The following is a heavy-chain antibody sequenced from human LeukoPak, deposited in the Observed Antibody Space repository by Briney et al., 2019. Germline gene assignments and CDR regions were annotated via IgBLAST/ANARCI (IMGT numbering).Heavy chain of an antibody. D-gene: IGHD3-10*01. CDR1: GGSLSSGGYS. J-gene: IGHJ6*04. CDR3: ARSITMVRGVIGSLYYYGMDV. V-gene: IGHV4-30-2*01. CDR2: IYHSGST. Sequence: SETLSLTCAVSGGSLSSGGYSWRWIRQPPGTGLEWLGYIYHSGSTYYNPSLKSRVTISVDRSKNQFSLKLSSVTAADTAVYYCARSITMVRGVIGSLYYYGMDVWGKGTTVTVSS.